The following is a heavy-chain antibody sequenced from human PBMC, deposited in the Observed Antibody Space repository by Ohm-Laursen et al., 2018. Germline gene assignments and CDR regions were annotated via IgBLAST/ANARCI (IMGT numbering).Heavy chain of an antibody. CDR1: GYTFTGYY. Sequence: ASVKVSCKVSGYTFTGYYMHWVRQAPGQGLEWMGWINPNSGGTNYAQKFQGRVTMTRDTSISTAYMELSSLRSEDTAVYYCARETYYDILTGYYKIFGYYYGMDVWGQGTTVTVSS. D-gene: IGHD3-9*01. J-gene: IGHJ6*02. CDR3: ARETYYDILTGYYKIFGYYYGMDV. V-gene: IGHV1-2*02. CDR2: INPNSGGT.